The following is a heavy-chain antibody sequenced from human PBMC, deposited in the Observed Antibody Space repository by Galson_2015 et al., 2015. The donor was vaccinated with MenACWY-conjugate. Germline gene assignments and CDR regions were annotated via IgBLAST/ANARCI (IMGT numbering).Heavy chain of an antibody. D-gene: IGHD6-6*01. CDR2: ISSSSSTI. J-gene: IGHJ5*02. CDR1: GFTFSCYS. V-gene: IGHV3-48*02. Sequence: SLRLSCAASGFTFSCYSMNWVRQAPGKGLEWVSYISSSSSTIYYADSVKGRFTISRDNAKNSLYLQMNSLRDEDTAVYCCAREYSSSDFQFDPWGQGTLVTVSS. CDR3: AREYSSSDFQFDP.